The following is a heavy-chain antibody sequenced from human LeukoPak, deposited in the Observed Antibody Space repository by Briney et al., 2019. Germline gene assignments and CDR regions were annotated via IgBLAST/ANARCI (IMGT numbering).Heavy chain of an antibody. CDR2: IIPIFGTA. CDR1: GGTFSSYA. V-gene: IGHV1-69*05. CDR3: ARSVVVPAAITRYYYMDV. Sequence: GASVKVSCKASGGTFSSYAISWVRQAPGQGLEWMGGIIPIFGTANYAQKFQGRVTITTDESTSTAYMELSSLRSEDTAVYYCARSVVVPAAITRYYYMDVWGKGTTVTVSS. J-gene: IGHJ6*03. D-gene: IGHD2-2*01.